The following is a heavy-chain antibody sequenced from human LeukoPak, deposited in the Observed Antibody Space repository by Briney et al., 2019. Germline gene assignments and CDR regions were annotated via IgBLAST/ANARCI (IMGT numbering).Heavy chain of an antibody. CDR3: AREYYDSGSCRFDY. CDR1: GYTFTGNL. J-gene: IGHJ4*02. D-gene: IGHD3-10*01. V-gene: IGHV1-2*02. Sequence: ASVKVSCRASGYTFTGNLLHWVRQAPGQGLEWMGWINPNNGGPNYAPKFQGRVTMTRDTSISTAYMELTRLRSDDTAVYYCAREYYDSGSCRFDYWGQGTLVTVSS. CDR2: INPNNGGP.